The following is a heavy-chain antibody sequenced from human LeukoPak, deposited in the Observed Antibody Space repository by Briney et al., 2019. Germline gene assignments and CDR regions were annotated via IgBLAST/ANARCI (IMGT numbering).Heavy chain of an antibody. D-gene: IGHD6-13*01. V-gene: IGHV3-23*01. CDR3: ANTPYSSSSWFDP. Sequence: GGSLRLSCAASGFTFNNYAMTWVRQAPGKGLEWVSAISGSGGSTYYADSVKGRFTISRDNSKNTLYLQMNSLRAEDTAVYYCANTPYSSSSWFDPWGQGTLVTVSS. J-gene: IGHJ5*02. CDR2: ISGSGGST. CDR1: GFTFNNYA.